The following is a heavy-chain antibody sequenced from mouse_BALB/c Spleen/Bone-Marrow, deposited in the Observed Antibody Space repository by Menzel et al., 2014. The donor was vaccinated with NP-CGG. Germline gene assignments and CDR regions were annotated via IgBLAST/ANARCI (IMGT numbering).Heavy chain of an antibody. J-gene: IGHJ4*01. V-gene: IGHV1-67*01. Sequence: VQLQQSGPELVRPGASVKISCKGSGYTFTDYGMHWVKQSHAKSLEWIGLISLYSGNTNYNHKSTDKATMTVDKDTSTAHSELARMTAEHAAIYYCARGDYRYDETMDYWGQGTSVTVSS. D-gene: IGHD2-14*01. CDR3: ARGDYRYDETMDY. CDR1: GYTFTDYG. CDR2: ISLYSGNT.